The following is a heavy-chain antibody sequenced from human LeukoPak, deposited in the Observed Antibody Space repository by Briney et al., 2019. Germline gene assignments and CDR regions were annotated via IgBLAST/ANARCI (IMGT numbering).Heavy chain of an antibody. J-gene: IGHJ5*02. CDR1: GYTFTGYY. Sequence: ASVKVSCKASGYTFTGYYMHWVRQAPGQGLEWMGRINPDSGGTNYAQKFQGRVTMTRDTSISTAYMELRRLRSDDTAVYYCAREPATMVRGVLLGRFDPWDQGTLVTVSS. CDR2: INPDSGGT. D-gene: IGHD3-10*01. V-gene: IGHV1-2*06. CDR3: AREPATMVRGVLLGRFDP.